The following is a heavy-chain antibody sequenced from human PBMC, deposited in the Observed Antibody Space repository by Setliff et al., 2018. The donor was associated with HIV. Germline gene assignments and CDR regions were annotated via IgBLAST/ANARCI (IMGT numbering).Heavy chain of an antibody. CDR2: IKEDGSRR. D-gene: IGHD3-22*01. Sequence: PGGSLRLSCAAFGFTFSDFWMSWVRQAPGKGLEWVASIKEDGSRRDYVDSVKGRFTISRDNSKNTLYLQMNSLGAEDTAVYYCAREVGDSSGYYYRNYYFDSWGQGTLVTVSS. J-gene: IGHJ4*02. V-gene: IGHV3-7*03. CDR3: AREVGDSSGYYYRNYYFDS. CDR1: GFTFSDFW.